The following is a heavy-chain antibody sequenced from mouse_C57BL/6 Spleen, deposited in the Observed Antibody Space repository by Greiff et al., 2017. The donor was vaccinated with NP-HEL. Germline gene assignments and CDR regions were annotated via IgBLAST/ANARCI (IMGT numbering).Heavy chain of an antibody. V-gene: IGHV3-6*01. Sequence: VQLQESGPGLVKPSQSLSLTCSVTGYSITSGYYWNWIRQFPGNKLEWMGYISYDGSNNYNPSLKNRISITRDTSKNQFFLKLNSVTTEDTATYYCARGYDGYPAWFAYWGQGTLVTVSA. CDR3: ARGYDGYPAWFAY. CDR1: GYSITSGYY. D-gene: IGHD2-3*01. J-gene: IGHJ3*01. CDR2: ISYDGSN.